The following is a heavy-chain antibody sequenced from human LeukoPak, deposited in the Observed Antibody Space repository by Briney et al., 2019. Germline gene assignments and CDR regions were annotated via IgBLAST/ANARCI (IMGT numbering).Heavy chain of an antibody. CDR3: ARNRGTIAAVGIGGVYYYYGMDV. D-gene: IGHD6-13*01. CDR2: ISSSGSTI. V-gene: IGHV3-11*01. J-gene: IGHJ6*02. Sequence: GGSLRLSCAASGFTFSDYYMSWIRQAPGKGLEWVSYISSSGSTIYYADSVKGRFTISRDNAKNSLYLQMNSLRAEDTAVYYCARNRGTIAAVGIGGVYYYYGMDVWGQGTTVTVSS. CDR1: GFTFSDYY.